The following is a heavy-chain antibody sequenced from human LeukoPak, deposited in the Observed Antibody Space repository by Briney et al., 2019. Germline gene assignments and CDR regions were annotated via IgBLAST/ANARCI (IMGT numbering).Heavy chain of an antibody. D-gene: IGHD4-17*01. CDR2: XXXXXXSI. V-gene: IGHV3-9*01. CDR3: AKVSEVVPADDYGDYVDAFDI. CDR1: GFTFDDYA. Sequence: PGRSLRLSCAASGFTFDDYAMHWVREAXGKXXXXXXXXXXXXXSIGYADSVKGRFTISRDNAKNSLYLQMNSLRAEDTALYYCAKVSEVVPADDYGDYVDAFDIWGQGTMVTVSS. J-gene: IGHJ3*02.